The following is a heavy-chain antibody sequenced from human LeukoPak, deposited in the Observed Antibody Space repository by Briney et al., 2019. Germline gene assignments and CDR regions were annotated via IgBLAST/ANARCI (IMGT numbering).Heavy chain of an antibody. V-gene: IGHV4-30-4*01. CDR1: GGSISSGDYY. Sequence: PSETLSLTCTISGGSISSGDYYWSWIRQPPGKGLEWIGYIYYSGSTYYNPSLKSRVTISVDTSKNQFSLKLSSVTAADTAVYYCARDLLNEGNHLDYWGQGTLVTVSS. D-gene: IGHD4-23*01. CDR3: ARDLLNEGNHLDY. CDR2: IYYSGST. J-gene: IGHJ4*02.